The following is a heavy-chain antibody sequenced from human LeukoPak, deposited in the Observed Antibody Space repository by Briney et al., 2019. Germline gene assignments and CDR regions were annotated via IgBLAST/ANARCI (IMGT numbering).Heavy chain of an antibody. D-gene: IGHD6-6*01. Sequence: GGSLRLSCITSGFTFGDYGLSWVRQAPGKGLEWVSGISSSSRYIYYADSVKGRFTISRDKAKNSLYLQMNSLRAEDTAVYYCARGSEGSSLNWFDPWGQGTLVTVSS. CDR1: GFTFGDYG. CDR2: ISSSSRYI. CDR3: ARGSEGSSLNWFDP. J-gene: IGHJ5*02. V-gene: IGHV3-21*01.